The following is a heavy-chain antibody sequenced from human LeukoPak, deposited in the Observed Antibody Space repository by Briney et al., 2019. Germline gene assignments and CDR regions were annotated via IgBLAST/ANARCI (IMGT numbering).Heavy chain of an antibody. D-gene: IGHD3-22*01. J-gene: IGHJ4*02. CDR2: IYSGGST. V-gene: IGHV3-53*01. CDR3: ARYSSGNFDY. CDR1: GFTVSSNY. Sequence: QPGGSLRLXCAASGFTVSSNYMSWIRQAPGKWLEWVSVIYSGGSTYYADSVKGRFTISRDNSKNTLYLQMNSLRAEDTAVDYCARYSSGNFDYWGQGTLVTVSS.